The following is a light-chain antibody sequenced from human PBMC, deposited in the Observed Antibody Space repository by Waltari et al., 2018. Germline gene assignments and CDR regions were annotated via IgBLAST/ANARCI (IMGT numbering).Light chain of an antibody. CDR1: SGSVSTTYY. CDR2: DTN. V-gene: IGLV8-61*01. CDR3: VLSMGSGIWM. J-gene: IGLJ3*02. Sequence: QTVVTQEPSLSVSPGGPVTLTCGLSSGSVSTTYYPSWYQQAPGQSPRTLIFDTNPRSSGVPDRFSGSILDNKAALTITGAQADDECDYYCVLSMGSGIWMFGGGTKLTVL.